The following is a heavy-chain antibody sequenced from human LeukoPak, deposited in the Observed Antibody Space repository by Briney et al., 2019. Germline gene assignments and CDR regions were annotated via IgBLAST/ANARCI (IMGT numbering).Heavy chain of an antibody. Sequence: GRSLRLSCAASGFTFDDYAMHWVRQAPGKGLEWVSGISWNSGSIGYADSVKGRFTISRDNAKNSLYLQMNNLRAEDMALYYCAKDVGWELRGGAFDIWGQGTMVTVSS. CDR2: ISWNSGSI. V-gene: IGHV3-9*03. J-gene: IGHJ3*02. CDR1: GFTFDDYA. CDR3: AKDVGWELRGGAFDI. D-gene: IGHD1-26*01.